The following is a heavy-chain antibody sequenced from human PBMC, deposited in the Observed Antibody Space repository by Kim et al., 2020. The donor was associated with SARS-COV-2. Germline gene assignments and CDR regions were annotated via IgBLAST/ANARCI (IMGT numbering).Heavy chain of an antibody. CDR3: ARVTTILTGYSAFDI. J-gene: IGHJ3*02. V-gene: IGHV1-8*01. D-gene: IGHD3-9*01. Sequence: QKFQGRVTMTRNTSISTAYMGLSSLRSEDTAVYYCARVTTILTGYSAFDIWGQGTMVTVSS.